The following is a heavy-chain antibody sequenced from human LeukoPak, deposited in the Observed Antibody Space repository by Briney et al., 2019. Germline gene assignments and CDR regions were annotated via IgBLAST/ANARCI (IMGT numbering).Heavy chain of an antibody. Sequence: GGSLRLSCAASGFTFSSYAMHWVRQAPGKGLEWVAVISYDGSNKYYADSVKGRFTISRDISKNTLYLQMNSLSAEDTAVYYCARDYDVLTGLFDYWGQGTLVTVSS. CDR3: ARDYDVLTGLFDY. CDR2: ISYDGSNK. V-gene: IGHV3-30-3*01. J-gene: IGHJ4*02. CDR1: GFTFSSYA. D-gene: IGHD3-9*01.